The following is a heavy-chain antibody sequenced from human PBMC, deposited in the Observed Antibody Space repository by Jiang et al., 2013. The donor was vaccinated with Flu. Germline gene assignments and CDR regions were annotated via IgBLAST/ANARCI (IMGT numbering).Heavy chain of an antibody. Sequence: VQLLESGGGLVQAGGSLRLSCAASGFTFSSYAMSWVRQAPGKGLEWVSTSSGSGGRTYHADSVKGRFIISRDNSKNTLYLQMNSLRAEDTAVYYCAKVWYVGGHNDGFDMWGQGTMGHRLF. J-gene: IGHJ3*02. CDR2: SSGSGGRT. V-gene: IGHV3-23*01. D-gene: IGHD1-26*01. CDR1: GFTFSSYA. CDR3: AKVWYVGGHNDGFDM.